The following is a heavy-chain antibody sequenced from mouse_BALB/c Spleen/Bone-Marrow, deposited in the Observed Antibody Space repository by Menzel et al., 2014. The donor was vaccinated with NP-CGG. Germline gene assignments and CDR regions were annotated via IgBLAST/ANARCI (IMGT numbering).Heavy chain of an antibody. J-gene: IGHJ3*01. Sequence: QVQLQQSGAELVRPGTSVKVSCKASGYAFTNYLIEWVKQRPGQGLEWIGVINPGGGGTNYNEKFKGKATLTADKSSSTAYMQLSSLTSDDSAVYFCARGDYRYDGFAYWGQGTLVTVSA. D-gene: IGHD2-14*01. CDR2: INPGGGGT. V-gene: IGHV1-54*01. CDR3: ARGDYRYDGFAY. CDR1: GYAFTNYL.